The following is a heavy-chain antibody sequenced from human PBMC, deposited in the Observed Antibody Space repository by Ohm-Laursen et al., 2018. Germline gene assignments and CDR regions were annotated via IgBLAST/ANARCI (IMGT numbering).Heavy chain of an antibody. D-gene: IGHD5-24*01. J-gene: IGHJ5*02. V-gene: IGHV3-11*01. Sequence: SLRLSCSASGFTFSDYYMSWIRQAPGKGLEWVSYISSSGSTIYYADSVKGRFTISGDNAKNSLYLQMNSLRAEDTAMYYCARVSRGTLQSPWGQGTLVTVSS. CDR1: GFTFSDYY. CDR2: ISSSGSTI. CDR3: ARVSRGTLQSP.